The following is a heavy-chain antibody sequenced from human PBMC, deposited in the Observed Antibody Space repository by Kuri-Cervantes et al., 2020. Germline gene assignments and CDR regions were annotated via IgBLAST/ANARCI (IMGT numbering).Heavy chain of an antibody. CDR1: GFTFSSYG. CDR3: ARVDWGKFDY. J-gene: IGHJ4*02. Sequence: GESLKISCAASGFTFSSYGMHWVRQAPGKGLEWVAVISYDGSNKYYADSVKGRFTISRDNSKNTLYLQMNSLRAEDTGVYYCARVDWGKFDYWGQGTLVTVSS. V-gene: IGHV3-30*12. CDR2: ISYDGSNK. D-gene: IGHD3/OR15-3a*01.